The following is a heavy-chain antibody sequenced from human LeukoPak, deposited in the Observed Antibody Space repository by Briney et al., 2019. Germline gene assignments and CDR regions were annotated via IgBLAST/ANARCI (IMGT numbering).Heavy chain of an antibody. CDR3: AKERLRYPHYMDV. CDR2: IYSGGST. V-gene: IGHV3-53*01. D-gene: IGHD3-9*01. J-gene: IGHJ6*03. Sequence: PGGSLRLSCAASGFTVSSNYMSWVRQAPGKGLEWVSVIYSGGSTYYADSVKGRFTISRDNSKNTLYLQMNSLRAEDTAVYYCAKERLRYPHYMDVWGKGTTVTISS. CDR1: GFTVSSNY.